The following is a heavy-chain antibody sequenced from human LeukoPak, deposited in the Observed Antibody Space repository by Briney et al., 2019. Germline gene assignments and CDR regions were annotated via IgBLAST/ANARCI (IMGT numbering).Heavy chain of an antibody. CDR1: GYTFTSFD. D-gene: IGHD4-23*01. CDR3: ARGDYGGTIDY. Sequence: GASVKVSCATFGYTFTSFDINWVRQAPGQGLEWMGWMNPNSGNTGYAQKFQGRVTITRNTSISTAYMELSSLRSEDTAVYYCARGDYGGTIDYWGQGTLVTVSS. J-gene: IGHJ4*02. V-gene: IGHV1-8*01. CDR2: MNPNSGNT.